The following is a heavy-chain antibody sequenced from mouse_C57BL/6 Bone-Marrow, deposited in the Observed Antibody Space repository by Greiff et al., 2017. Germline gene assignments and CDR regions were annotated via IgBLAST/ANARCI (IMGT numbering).Heavy chain of an antibody. CDR1: GYTFTGYW. J-gene: IGHJ2*01. V-gene: IGHV1-9*01. Sequence: VQLQQSGAELMKPGASVKLSCTATGYTFTGYWIEWVKQRPGHGLEWIGEILPGSGSTNYNAKFKGKATFTADTSSNTTYMQLSSLTTEDSAIYYCATYYDYDNVDYWGQVTTLTVSS. D-gene: IGHD2-4*01. CDR2: ILPGSGST. CDR3: ATYYDYDNVDY.